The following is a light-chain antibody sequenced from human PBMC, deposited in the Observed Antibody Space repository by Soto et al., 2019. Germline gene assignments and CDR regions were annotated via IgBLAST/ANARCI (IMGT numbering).Light chain of an antibody. CDR2: EVS. CDR1: SSDVGGYNY. CDR3: SSYTSTRTYV. V-gene: IGLV2-14*01. Sequence: QSALTQPASVSGSPGQSITISCTGSSSDVGGYNYVSWYQQHPGKAPKLMIYEVSNRPSGISNRFSGSKSGNTASLTLSGLQAEDEADYYCSSYTSTRTYVFGTGTKLTVL. J-gene: IGLJ1*01.